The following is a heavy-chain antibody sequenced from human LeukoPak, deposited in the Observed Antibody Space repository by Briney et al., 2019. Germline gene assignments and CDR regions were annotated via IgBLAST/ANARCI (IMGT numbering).Heavy chain of an antibody. CDR1: GFTFSNYS. J-gene: IGHJ4*02. V-gene: IGHV3-48*01. D-gene: IGHD4/OR15-4a*01. CDR3: AGADSTMVVWYFDY. Sequence: PGGSLRLSCAVSGFTFSNYSMNWVRQTPGKGLEWIAYIIDSGKTVYYADSVKGRFTISRDNAKNSLYLQMNSLRAEDTAVYYCAGADSTMVVWYFDYWGQGALVTVSS. CDR2: IIDSGKTV.